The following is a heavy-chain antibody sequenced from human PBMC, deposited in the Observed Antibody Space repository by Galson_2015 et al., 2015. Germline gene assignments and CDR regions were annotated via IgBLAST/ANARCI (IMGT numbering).Heavy chain of an antibody. CDR3: ARGHMGAGDGPDDVFDV. V-gene: IGHV3-13*01. CDR1: GFTFSTKD. J-gene: IGHJ3*01. CDR2: IGTIGDT. Sequence: SLRLSCAASGFTFSTKDMHWVRQATGKALEWVSAIGTIGDTFYADSVKGRFTISRENAKNSLYLQMNSLRDGDKTVYYCARGHMGAGDGPDDVFDVWGQGTMVTVSS. D-gene: IGHD5-24*01.